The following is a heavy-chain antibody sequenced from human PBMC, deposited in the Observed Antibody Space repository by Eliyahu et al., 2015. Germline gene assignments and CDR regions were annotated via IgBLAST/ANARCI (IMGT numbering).Heavy chain of an antibody. V-gene: IGHV3-9*01. Sequence: EVQLVESGGGSVQPGRSLRLSCASSGFTFXXYAXHWVRQAPGKGLEWVSSISWNSGSTRYADSVKGRFTISRDNAKNSLYLQMNSLRVEDTAFYYCAKAPYVTTLDWFDAWGQGTLVTVSS. CDR3: AKAPYVTTLDWFDA. J-gene: IGHJ5*02. CDR2: ISWNSGST. CDR1: GFTFXXYA. D-gene: IGHD4-11*01.